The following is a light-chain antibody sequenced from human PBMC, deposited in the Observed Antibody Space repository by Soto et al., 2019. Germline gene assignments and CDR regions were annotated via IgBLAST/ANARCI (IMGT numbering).Light chain of an antibody. CDR3: HQRQSWPRT. J-gene: IGKJ1*01. CDR1: QSLSSN. CDR2: GAS. V-gene: IGKV3-15*01. Sequence: EIVMTQSPATLSVSPGERATLSCRASQSLSSNLAWYQQKPGQAPRLLIYGASTRATGIPARFSASGTGTDFTLTISDVQPEDFAVYYCHQRQSWPRTFGQGTKVDNK.